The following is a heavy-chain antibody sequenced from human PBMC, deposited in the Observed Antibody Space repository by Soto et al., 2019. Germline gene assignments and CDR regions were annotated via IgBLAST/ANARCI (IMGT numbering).Heavy chain of an antibody. CDR2: IYYSGST. J-gene: IGHJ6*03. CDR3: ARIRYGDYLTGYYYMDV. CDR1: GGSISSSSYY. Sequence: QLQLQESGPGLVKPSETLSLTCTVSGGSISSSSYYWGWIRQPPGKGLEWIGSIYYSGSTYYNPSLKSRVTISVDTSKNQFSLKLSSVTAADTAVYYCARIRYGDYLTGYYYMDVWGKGTTVTVSS. D-gene: IGHD4-17*01. V-gene: IGHV4-39*01.